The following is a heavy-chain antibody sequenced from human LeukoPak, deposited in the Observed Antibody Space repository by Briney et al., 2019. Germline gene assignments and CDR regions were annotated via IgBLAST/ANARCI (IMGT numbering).Heavy chain of an antibody. D-gene: IGHD2-21*02. J-gene: IGHJ3*02. Sequence: GGSLRLSCAASGFTFSNCFMHWVRQAPGKGLEWVADIASDGSHTFYVESVKGRFTISRDNSKNTLYLQVNSLGPEDTAVYFCARERQDTVIHSGAFDIWGQGTMVTVSS. CDR1: GFTFSNCF. CDR2: IASDGSHT. V-gene: IGHV3-30-3*01. CDR3: ARERQDTVIHSGAFDI.